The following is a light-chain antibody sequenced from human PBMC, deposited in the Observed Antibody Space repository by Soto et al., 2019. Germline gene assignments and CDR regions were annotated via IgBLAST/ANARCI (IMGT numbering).Light chain of an antibody. Sequence: DIQMTQSPSTLSASVGDRVTITCRASQSISSWLAWYKQKPGKAPKLLIYDASSLESGVPSRFSGSVSGTEFTLSISSLQPDDFATYYCQQYNSYWTFGQGTKVEIK. V-gene: IGKV1-5*01. CDR2: DAS. CDR1: QSISSW. J-gene: IGKJ1*01. CDR3: QQYNSYWT.